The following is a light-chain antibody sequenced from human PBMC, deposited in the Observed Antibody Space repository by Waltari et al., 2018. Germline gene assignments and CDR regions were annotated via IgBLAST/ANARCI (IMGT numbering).Light chain of an antibody. Sequence: DIQMTQSQSSLSAYVGDRVTITCRASQSISSYLNWYQQKPGKAPKLLIYAASSLQSGVPSRFSGSGSGTDFTLTISSLQPEDFATYYCQQSYSTPAAFGQGTRLEIK. CDR1: QSISSY. CDR3: QQSYSTPAA. J-gene: IGKJ5*01. CDR2: AAS. V-gene: IGKV1-39*01.